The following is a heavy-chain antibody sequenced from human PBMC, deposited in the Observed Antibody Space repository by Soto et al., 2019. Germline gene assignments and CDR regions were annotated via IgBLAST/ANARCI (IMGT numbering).Heavy chain of an antibody. CDR3: ANDGDFDY. V-gene: IGHV3-30*18. Sequence: QVQLVESGGGVVQPGRSLRLSCAASGFTFSSYGMHWVRQAPGKGLEWVAVISYDGSNKYYADSVKGRFTISRDNSKNTLYLQMNSLRAEDMAVYYCANDGDFDYWGQGTLVTVSS. D-gene: IGHD4-17*01. CDR1: GFTFSSYG. J-gene: IGHJ4*02. CDR2: ISYDGSNK.